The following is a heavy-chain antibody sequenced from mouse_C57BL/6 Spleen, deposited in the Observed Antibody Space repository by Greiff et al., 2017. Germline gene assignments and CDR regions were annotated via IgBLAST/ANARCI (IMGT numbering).Heavy chain of an antibody. CDR3: SRCDYYYYAMDY. Sequence: VQLQQPGTELVKPGASVKLSCKASGYTFTSYWMHWVKQRPGHGLEWIGNINPSNGGTNYNEKFKSKATLTVDKSSSTAYMQLSSLPSEDSAVYYCSRCDYYYYAMDYWGQGTSVTVSS. J-gene: IGHJ4*01. CDR2: INPSNGGT. CDR1: GYTFTSYW. D-gene: IGHD2-13*01. V-gene: IGHV1-53*01.